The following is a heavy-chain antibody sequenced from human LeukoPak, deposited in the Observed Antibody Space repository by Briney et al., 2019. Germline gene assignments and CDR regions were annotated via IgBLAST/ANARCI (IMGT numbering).Heavy chain of an antibody. Sequence: EASVKVSCKASGYSFTVYYMNWVRQAPGQGLEWMGWINPNTGDANYAQKFRDRVTMTRDTSINTAYMELSRLTSGDTAIYYCARDLRGAVADIWGQGTLVTASS. D-gene: IGHD6-19*01. CDR2: INPNTGDA. J-gene: IGHJ1*01. CDR3: ARDLRGAVADI. V-gene: IGHV1-2*02. CDR1: GYSFTVYY.